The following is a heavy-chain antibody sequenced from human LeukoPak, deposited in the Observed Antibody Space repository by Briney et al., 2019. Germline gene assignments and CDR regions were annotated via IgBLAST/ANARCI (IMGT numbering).Heavy chain of an antibody. Sequence: ASVKVSCKASGGTFSSYAISWVRQAPGQGLEWMGRIIPIFGTANYAQKFQGRVTITTDEPTSTAYMELSSLRSEDTAVYYCGSDYCDSSGSFRTWGQGTLVTVSS. J-gene: IGHJ5*02. CDR1: GGTFSSYA. D-gene: IGHD3-22*01. V-gene: IGHV1-69*05. CDR3: GSDYCDSSGSFRT. CDR2: IIPIFGTA.